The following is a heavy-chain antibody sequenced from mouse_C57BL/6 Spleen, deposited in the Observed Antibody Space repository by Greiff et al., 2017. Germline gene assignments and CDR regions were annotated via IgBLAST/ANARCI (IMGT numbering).Heavy chain of an antibody. CDR3: ARWGLTGTY. D-gene: IGHD4-1*01. CDR2: IDPSDSYT. J-gene: IGHJ3*01. V-gene: IGHV1-69*01. CDR1: GYTFTSYW. Sequence: QVQLQQPGAELVMPGASVKLSCKASGYTFTSYWMHWVKQRPGQGLEWIGEIDPSDSYTNYNQKFKGKSTLTVDKSSSTAYMQLSSLTSGDSAVYYCARWGLTGTYWGQGTLVTVSA.